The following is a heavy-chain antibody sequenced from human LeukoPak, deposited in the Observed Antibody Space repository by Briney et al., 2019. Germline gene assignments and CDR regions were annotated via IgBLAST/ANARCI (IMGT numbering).Heavy chain of an antibody. D-gene: IGHD3-3*01. CDR3: ARTRPRITIFGVAQNYYYMDV. J-gene: IGHJ6*03. V-gene: IGHV1-8*01. Sequence: APVKVSCKASGYTFTSYDINWVRQATGQGLEWMGWMNPNSGNTGYAQKFQGRVTMTRNTSISTAYMELSSLRSEDTAVYYCARTRPRITIFGVAQNYYYMDVWGKGTTVTVSS. CDR1: GYTFTSYD. CDR2: MNPNSGNT.